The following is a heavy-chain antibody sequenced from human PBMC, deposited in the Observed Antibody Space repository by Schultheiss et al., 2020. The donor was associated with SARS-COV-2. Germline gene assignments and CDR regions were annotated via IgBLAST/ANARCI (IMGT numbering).Heavy chain of an antibody. D-gene: IGHD4-17*01. CDR2: IYYSGST. V-gene: IGHV4-59*11. CDR3: ARDRYGDYSSFDY. J-gene: IGHJ4*02. CDR1: GGSFSGHY. Sequence: SETLSLSCAVYGGSFSGHYWSWIRQPPGKGLEWIGYIYYSGSTNYNPSLKSRVTISVDTSKNQFSLKLSSVTAADTAVYYCARDRYGDYSSFDYWGQGTLVTVSS.